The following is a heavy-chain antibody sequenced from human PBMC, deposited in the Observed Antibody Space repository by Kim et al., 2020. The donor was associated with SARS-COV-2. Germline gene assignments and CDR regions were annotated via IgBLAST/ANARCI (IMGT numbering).Heavy chain of an antibody. D-gene: IGHD2-2*01. V-gene: IGHV3-23*01. CDR3: AKVVVPAAIESIFWSGMDV. Sequence: GRFTISRDNSKSTLYLQMNSLRAEDTAVYYCAKVVVPAAIESIFWSGMDVWGQGTTVTVSS. J-gene: IGHJ6*02.